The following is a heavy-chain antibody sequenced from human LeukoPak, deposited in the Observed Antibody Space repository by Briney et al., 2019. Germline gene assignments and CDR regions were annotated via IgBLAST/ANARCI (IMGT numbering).Heavy chain of an antibody. V-gene: IGHV1-2*02. D-gene: IGHD5-18*01. Sequence: ASVKVSCKASGYTFTGYYMHWVRQAPGQGLKWMGWINPNSGGTNYAQKFQGRVTMTRDTSTSTAYMELSRLRSDDTAVYYCARESSPGTAIADAFDIWGQGTMVTVSS. J-gene: IGHJ3*02. CDR1: GYTFTGYY. CDR2: INPNSGGT. CDR3: ARESSPGTAIADAFDI.